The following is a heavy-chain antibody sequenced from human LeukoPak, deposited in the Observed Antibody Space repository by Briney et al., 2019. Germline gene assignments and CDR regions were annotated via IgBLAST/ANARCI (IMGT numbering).Heavy chain of an antibody. Sequence: SETLSLTCTVSGGSISSYYWSWIRQPPGKGLEWIGYIYYSGSTNYNPSLKSRVTISVDTSKNQFSLKLSSVTAADTAVHYCARTYCGGDCSAANWFDPWGQGTLVTVSS. V-gene: IGHV4-59*08. CDR3: ARTYCGGDCSAANWFDP. CDR1: GGSISSYY. D-gene: IGHD2-21*02. CDR2: IYYSGST. J-gene: IGHJ5*02.